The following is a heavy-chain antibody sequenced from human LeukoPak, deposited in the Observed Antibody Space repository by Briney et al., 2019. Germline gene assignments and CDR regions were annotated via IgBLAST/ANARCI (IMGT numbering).Heavy chain of an antibody. V-gene: IGHV4-34*01. CDR1: GGSFSGYY. CDR2: INHSGST. D-gene: IGHD3-22*01. CDR3: ARLPNYYDSSGTPGY. J-gene: IGHJ4*02. Sequence: PSETLSLTCAVYGGSFSGYYWSWIRQPPGKGLEWIGEINHSGSTNYNPSLKSRVTISVDTSKNQFSLKLSSVTAADTAVYYCARLPNYYDSSGTPGYWGQGTLVTVSS.